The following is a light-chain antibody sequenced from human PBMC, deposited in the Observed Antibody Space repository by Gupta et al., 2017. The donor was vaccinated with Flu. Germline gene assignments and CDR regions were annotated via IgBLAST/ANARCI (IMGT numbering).Light chain of an antibody. CDR2: GAS. V-gene: IGKV3-20*01. J-gene: IGKJ3*01. CDR1: QSVTSDY. CDR3: QQYGGLPPVS. Sequence: EIVLTHSPGTLALSPGERATLSCRASQSVTSDYLAWYQQKPGQAPRLIIYGASSRATGIPERFSGSGSGTDFTLTISRLEPEDFAVYYCQQYGGLPPVSFGPGTKVDFK.